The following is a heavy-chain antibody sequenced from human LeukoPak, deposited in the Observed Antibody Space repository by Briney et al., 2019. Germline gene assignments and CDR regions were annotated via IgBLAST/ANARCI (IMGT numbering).Heavy chain of an antibody. D-gene: IGHD2-15*01. Sequence: GGSLRLSCAASGFTFSDYYMSWIRQAPGKGLEWVSYISSSGSTIYYADSVKGRFTISRDNAKNSLYLQMNSLRAEDTAVYYCARVGCSGGSCYGIDYYYYMDVWGKGTTVTISS. CDR3: ARVGCSGGSCYGIDYYYYMDV. J-gene: IGHJ6*03. CDR2: ISSSGSTI. V-gene: IGHV3-11*01. CDR1: GFTFSDYY.